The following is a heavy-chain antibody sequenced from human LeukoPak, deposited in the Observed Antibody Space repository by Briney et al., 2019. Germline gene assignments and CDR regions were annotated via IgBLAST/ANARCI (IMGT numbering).Heavy chain of an antibody. Sequence: GGSLRLSCAASGFTFSDSWMSWVRQPPGKGLEWVSVIYSGGTTKYADSVKGRFTIYRDTSKNTLYLQMNSLRVEDTAVYSCASKLTTGSWGQGTLVTVSS. CDR3: ASKLTTGS. D-gene: IGHD4-17*01. J-gene: IGHJ5*02. V-gene: IGHV3-66*01. CDR1: GFTFSDSW. CDR2: IYSGGTT.